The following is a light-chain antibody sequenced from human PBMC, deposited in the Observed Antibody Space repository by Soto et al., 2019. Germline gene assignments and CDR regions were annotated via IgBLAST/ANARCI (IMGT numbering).Light chain of an antibody. CDR2: KDS. V-gene: IGLV3-25*02. CDR3: QSADSTGVNGV. J-gene: IGLJ3*02. CDR1: ALSNQY. Sequence: SYELTQPPSMSVSPGQTARITCAGDALSNQYTYWYQQRPGQAPVLLIYKDSERPSGIPERFSGSSSGTTVTLTISGVQAEDEAAYCCQSADSTGVNGVFGGGTQLTVL.